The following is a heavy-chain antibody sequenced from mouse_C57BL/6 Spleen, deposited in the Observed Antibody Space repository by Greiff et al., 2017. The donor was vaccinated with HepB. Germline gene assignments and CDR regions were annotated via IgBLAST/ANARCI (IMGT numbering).Heavy chain of an antibody. CDR1: GYTFTSYW. V-gene: IGHV1-55*01. J-gene: IGHJ1*03. D-gene: IGHD1-1*01. CDR2: IYPGSGST. CDR3: ARSRFHYYGSSSWYFDV. Sequence: QVQLQQPGAELVKPGASVKMSCKASGYTFTSYWITWVKQRPGQGLEWIGDIYPGSGSTNYNEKFKSKATLTVDTSSSTAYMQLSSLTSEDSAVYYCARSRFHYYGSSSWYFDVWGTGTTVTVSS.